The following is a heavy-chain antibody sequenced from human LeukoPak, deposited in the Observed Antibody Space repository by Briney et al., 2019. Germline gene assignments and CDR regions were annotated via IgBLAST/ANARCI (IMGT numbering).Heavy chain of an antibody. CDR3: ASRDGYNYN. J-gene: IGHJ4*02. V-gene: IGHV3-7*03. Sequence: GGSLRLSCAASGFTLSSYWMSWVRQAPGKGLEWVANINQDGNKRYYVDSVKGRFTISRDDSKNTLYLQMNSLRAEDTAVYYCASRDGYNYNWGQGTLVIVSS. CDR1: GFTLSSYW. D-gene: IGHD5-24*01. CDR2: INQDGNKR.